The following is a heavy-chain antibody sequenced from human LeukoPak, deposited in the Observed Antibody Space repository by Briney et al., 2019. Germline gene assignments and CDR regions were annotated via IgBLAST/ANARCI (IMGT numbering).Heavy chain of an antibody. CDR3: ARGPRNYYDSSGHFDY. V-gene: IGHV1-2*02. CDR2: INPNSGGT. Sequence: ASVKVSCKASGYTFTGYYMHWVRQAPGQGLEWMGWINPNSGGTNYAQKLQGRVTMTTDTSTSTAYMELRSLRSDDTAVYYCARGPRNYYDSSGHFDYWGQGTLVTVSS. J-gene: IGHJ4*02. CDR1: GYTFTGYY. D-gene: IGHD3-22*01.